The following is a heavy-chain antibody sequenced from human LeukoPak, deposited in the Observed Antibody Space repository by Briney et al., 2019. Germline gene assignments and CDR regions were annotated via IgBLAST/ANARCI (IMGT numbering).Heavy chain of an antibody. CDR1: GGTFSSYA. Sequence: GASVKVSCKASGGTFSSYAISWVRQAPGQGLEWMGIISPSGGSTSYAQKFQGRVTMTRDTSTSTVYMELSSLRSEDTAVYYCARGRELNDAFDIWGQGTMVTVSS. D-gene: IGHD1-7*01. V-gene: IGHV1-46*01. CDR2: ISPSGGST. J-gene: IGHJ3*02. CDR3: ARGRELNDAFDI.